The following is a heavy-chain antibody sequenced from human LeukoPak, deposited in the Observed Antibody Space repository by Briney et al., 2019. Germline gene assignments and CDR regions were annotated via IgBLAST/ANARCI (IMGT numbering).Heavy chain of an antibody. CDR2: IYYSGST. J-gene: IGHJ3*02. Sequence: SETLSLTCTVSGGSISSYYWSWIRQPPGKGLEWIGYIYYSGSTNYNPSLKSRVTISVDTSKNQFSLKLSSVTAADTAVYYCAREDDGGAFDIWGQGTMVTVSS. V-gene: IGHV4-59*01. CDR3: AREDDGGAFDI. CDR1: GGSISSYY. D-gene: IGHD2-15*01.